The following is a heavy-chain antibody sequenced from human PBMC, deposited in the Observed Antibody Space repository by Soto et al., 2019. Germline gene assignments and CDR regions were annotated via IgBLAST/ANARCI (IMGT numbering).Heavy chain of an antibody. CDR2: IYYSGST. Sequence: SETLSLTCTVSGGSISSGGYYWSWIRQHPGKGLEWIGYIYYSGSTYYNPSLKSRVTISVDTSKNQFSLKLSSVTAADTAMYYCAREPKPRGIQLWPPGYFDYWGQGTLVTVSS. CDR3: AREPKPRGIQLWPPGYFDY. CDR1: GGSISSGGYY. D-gene: IGHD5-18*01. J-gene: IGHJ4*02. V-gene: IGHV4-31*03.